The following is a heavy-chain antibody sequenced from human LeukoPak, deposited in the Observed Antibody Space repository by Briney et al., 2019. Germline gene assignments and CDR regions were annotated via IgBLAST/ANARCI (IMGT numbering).Heavy chain of an antibody. Sequence: PGGSLRLSCAASGFTVSSNYMTWVRQAPGKGLEWVSVIYSGGSTYYADSVKGRLTISRDNSKDTLYLQMNSLRAEDTAIYYCARVRYSGYDRYFDYWGQGTLVTVSS. CDR1: GFTVSSNY. CDR2: IYSGGST. V-gene: IGHV3-53*01. D-gene: IGHD5-12*01. J-gene: IGHJ4*02. CDR3: ARVRYSGYDRYFDY.